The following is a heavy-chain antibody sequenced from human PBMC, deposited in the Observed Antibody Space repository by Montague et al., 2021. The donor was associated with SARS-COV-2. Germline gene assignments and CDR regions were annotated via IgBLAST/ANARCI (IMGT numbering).Heavy chain of an antibody. CDR2: MYYSGST. V-gene: IGHV4-59*01. Sequence: SETLSLTCIVSGGSTIYYYWSWIRQSPGKGLEWIGYMYYSGSTNYNPSLQSRVTMSLDRSKNQLSLKLRSVTAADTAVYYCARVARYCTNGVCQTYYYYGKDGWGQGTTVTVSS. J-gene: IGHJ6*02. CDR1: GGSTIYYY. D-gene: IGHD2-8*01. CDR3: ARVARYCTNGVCQTYYYYGKDG.